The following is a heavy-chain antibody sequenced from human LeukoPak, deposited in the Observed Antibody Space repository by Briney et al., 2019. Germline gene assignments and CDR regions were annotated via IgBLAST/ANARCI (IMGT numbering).Heavy chain of an antibody. Sequence: GGSLRLSCAASGFTFSSYGMHWVRQAPGKGLEWVAVIWYDGSNKYYADSVKGRFTISRDNSKNTLYLQMNSLRAEDTAVYYCAKNPKMDYYYYYMDFWGKGTTVTVSS. D-gene: IGHD2-8*01. J-gene: IGHJ6*03. CDR1: GFTFSSYG. CDR3: AKNPKMDYYYYYMDF. CDR2: IWYDGSNK. V-gene: IGHV3-33*06.